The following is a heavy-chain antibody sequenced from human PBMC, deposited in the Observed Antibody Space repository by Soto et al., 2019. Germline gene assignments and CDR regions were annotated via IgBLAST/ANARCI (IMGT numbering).Heavy chain of an antibody. V-gene: IGHV1-69*08. J-gene: IGHJ5*02. CDR3: ARDLSSSWYGWFDP. CDR2: IIPILGIA. Sequence: QVQLVQSGAEVKKPGSSVKVSCKASGGTFSSYTISWVRQALGQGLEWMGRIIPILGIANYAQKFQGRVTITADKSTSTAYMELSSLRSEDTAVYYCARDLSSSWYGWFDPWGQGTLVTVSS. D-gene: IGHD6-13*01. CDR1: GGTFSSYT.